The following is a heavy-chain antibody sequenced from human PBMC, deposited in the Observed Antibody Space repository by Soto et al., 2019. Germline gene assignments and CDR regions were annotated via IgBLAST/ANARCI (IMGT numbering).Heavy chain of an antibody. Sequence: SETLSLTCAVYGGSFSGYYWSWIRQPPGKGLEWIGEINHSGSTNYNPSLKSRVTISVDTSKNQFSLKLSSVTAADTAVYYCARFRYYDILTGYYNYYYYYGMDVWGQGTTVTGS. CDR2: INHSGST. CDR3: ARFRYYDILTGYYNYYYYYGMDV. CDR1: GGSFSGYY. V-gene: IGHV4-34*01. D-gene: IGHD3-9*01. J-gene: IGHJ6*02.